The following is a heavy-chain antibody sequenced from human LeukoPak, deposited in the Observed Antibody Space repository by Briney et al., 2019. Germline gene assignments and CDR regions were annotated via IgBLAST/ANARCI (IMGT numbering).Heavy chain of an antibody. J-gene: IGHJ3*02. Sequence: PGGSLRLSCAAFGFTFDDYGMSWVRQAPGKGLEWVSGINWNGGSTGYADSVKGRFTISRDNAKNSLYLQMNSLRAEDTAVYYCARVPAGVIGMKDAFDIWGQGTMVTVSS. CDR1: GFTFDDYG. CDR2: INWNGGST. D-gene: IGHD3-16*02. CDR3: ARVPAGVIGMKDAFDI. V-gene: IGHV3-20*04.